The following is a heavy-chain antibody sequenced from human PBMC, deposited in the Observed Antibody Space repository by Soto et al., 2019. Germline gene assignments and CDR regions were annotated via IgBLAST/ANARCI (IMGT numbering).Heavy chain of an antibody. J-gene: IGHJ4*01. D-gene: IGHD3-3*02. CDR2: ISYDGTEE. CDR3: AKGRFDVVTISPFDH. V-gene: IGHV3-30*18. CDR1: GFTFSSFG. Sequence: GGSLRLSCAASGFTFSSFGMHWVRQAPGKGLEWVAVISYDGTEEKYADSVKGRATVSRDNSTNTVYLQMNRLRGDDSAIYYCAKGRFDVVTISPFDHWGQGTLVTVSS.